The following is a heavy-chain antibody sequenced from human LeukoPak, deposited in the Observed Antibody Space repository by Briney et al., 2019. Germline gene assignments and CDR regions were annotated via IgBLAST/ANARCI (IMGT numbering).Heavy chain of an antibody. CDR1: GGSISSSSYC. CDR2: IYYSGST. CDR3: ARPSYYYGSGSYNFDY. Sequence: PSETLSLTCTVSGGSISSSSYCWGWIRQPPGKGLEWSGSIYYSGSTYYNPSLKSRVTISVDTSKNQFSLKLSSVTAADTAVYYCARPSYYYGSGSYNFDYWGQGTLVTVSS. V-gene: IGHV4-39*01. D-gene: IGHD3-10*01. J-gene: IGHJ4*02.